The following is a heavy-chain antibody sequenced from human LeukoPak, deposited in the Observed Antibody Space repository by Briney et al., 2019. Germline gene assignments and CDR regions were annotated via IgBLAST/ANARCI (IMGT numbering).Heavy chain of an antibody. CDR2: IIPIFGTA. Sequence: SLKVSCKASGGTFSSYAISWVRQAPGQGLEWMGRIIPIFGTANYAQKFQGRVTITADKSTSTAYMELSSLRSEDTAVYYCARERSGYYTMVDYWGQGTLVTVSS. CDR3: ARERSGYYTMVDY. V-gene: IGHV1-69*06. D-gene: IGHD3-22*01. J-gene: IGHJ4*02. CDR1: GGTFSSYA.